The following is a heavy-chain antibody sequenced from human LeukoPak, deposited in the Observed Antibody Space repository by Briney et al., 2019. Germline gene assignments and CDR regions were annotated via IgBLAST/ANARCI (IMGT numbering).Heavy chain of an antibody. D-gene: IGHD2-2*01. CDR3: ARVGYCSSTSCYAFDY. CDR1: GYTFTSYA. Sequence: ASVKVSCKASGYTFTSYAMNWVRQAPGQGLEWMGWINTNTGNPTYAQGFTGRFVFSLDTSVSTAYLQISSLKAEDTAVYYCARVGYCSSTSCYAFDYWGQGTLVTVSS. V-gene: IGHV7-4-1*02. CDR2: INTNTGNP. J-gene: IGHJ4*02.